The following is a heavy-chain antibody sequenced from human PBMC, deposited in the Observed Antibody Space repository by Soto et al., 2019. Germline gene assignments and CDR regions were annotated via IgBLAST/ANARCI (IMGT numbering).Heavy chain of an antibody. J-gene: IGHJ6*02. D-gene: IGHD3-22*01. CDR1: GGTFSSYA. CDR2: IIPIFGTA. V-gene: IGHV1-69*12. CDR3: AGRDSWLPTGNYYSGGMDV. Sequence: QVQLVQSGAEVKKPGSSVKVSCKASGGTFSSYAISWVRQAPGQGLEWMGGIIPIFGTANYAQKFQGRVTSTADEATSRAYMKRSSRGPEETAVYYWAGRDSWLPTGNYYSGGMDVRGQGATVTVSS.